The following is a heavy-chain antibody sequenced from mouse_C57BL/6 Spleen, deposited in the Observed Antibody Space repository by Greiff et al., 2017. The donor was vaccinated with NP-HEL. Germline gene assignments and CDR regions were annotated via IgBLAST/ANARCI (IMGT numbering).Heavy chain of an antibody. CDR3: ARHGANWDENYYFDY. Sequence: VQLKESGGDLVKPGGSLKLSCAASGFTFSSYGMSWVRQTPDKRLEWVATISSGGSYTYYPDSVKGRFTISRDNAKNTLYLQMSSLKSEDTAMYYCARHGANWDENYYFDYWGQGTTLTVSS. D-gene: IGHD4-1*01. V-gene: IGHV5-6*01. CDR2: ISSGGSYT. J-gene: IGHJ2*01. CDR1: GFTFSSYG.